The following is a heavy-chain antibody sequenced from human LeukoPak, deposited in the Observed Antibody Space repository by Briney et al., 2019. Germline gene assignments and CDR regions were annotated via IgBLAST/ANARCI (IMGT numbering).Heavy chain of an antibody. Sequence: GGSLRLSCAASGFSVSNFYMSWVRQAPGKGLEWVSVIYSGGETFHANSVKGRFTLSRDTSKNTLYLQMNSLRAEDTAVYYCTRDPDAWGQGTLVTVPS. CDR1: GFSVSNFY. V-gene: IGHV3-66*01. J-gene: IGHJ5*02. CDR3: TRDPDA. CDR2: IYSGGET.